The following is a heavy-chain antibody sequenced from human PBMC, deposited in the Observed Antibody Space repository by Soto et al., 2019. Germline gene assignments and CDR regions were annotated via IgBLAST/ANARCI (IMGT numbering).Heavy chain of an antibody. V-gene: IGHV3-7*01. D-gene: IGHD1-1*01. Sequence: EVQLVESGGGLVQPGGSLRLSCAASGFIFSTYWMTWVRQAPGRGLEWVANIKEDGSEQYYVDSVKGRFIISRDNAKNSLYLQMNSLRAEDTALYYCASWYTYNLGHYWGQGTLVTVSS. CDR3: ASWYTYNLGHY. CDR1: GFIFSTYW. J-gene: IGHJ4*02. CDR2: IKEDGSEQ.